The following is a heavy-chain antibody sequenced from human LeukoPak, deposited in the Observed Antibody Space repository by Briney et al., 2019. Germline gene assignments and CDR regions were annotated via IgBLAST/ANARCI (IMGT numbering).Heavy chain of an antibody. V-gene: IGHV4-59*11. D-gene: IGHD5-24*01. CDR1: GGSISSHY. CDR2: IYYSGST. J-gene: IGHJ4*02. CDR3: ARTYLLEMATPYFDY. Sequence: SETLSLTCTVSGGSISSHYWSWIRQPPGKGLEWIGYIYYSGSTNYNPSLMSRVTISVDTSKNQFSLKLSSVTAADTAVYYCARTYLLEMATPYFDYWGQGTLVTVSS.